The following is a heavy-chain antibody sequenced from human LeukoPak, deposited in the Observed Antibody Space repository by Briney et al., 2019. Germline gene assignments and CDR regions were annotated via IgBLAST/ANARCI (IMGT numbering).Heavy chain of an antibody. V-gene: IGHV3-53*01. CDR3: AGGYYDSSGYLAGFDY. D-gene: IGHD3-22*01. J-gene: IGHJ4*02. CDR2: IYSGGST. Sequence: GGSLRLSCAASGFTVSSNYMSWVRQAPGKGLEWVSVIYSGGSTYYADSVKGRFTISRDNSKNTLYLQMNSLRAEDTAVYYCAGGYYDSSGYLAGFDYWGQGTLVTVSS. CDR1: GFTVSSNY.